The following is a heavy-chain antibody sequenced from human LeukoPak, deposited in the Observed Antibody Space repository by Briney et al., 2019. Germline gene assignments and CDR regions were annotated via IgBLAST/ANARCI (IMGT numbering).Heavy chain of an antibody. CDR3: TTVLSSSRYNLCDY. D-gene: IGHD6-13*01. V-gene: IGHV3-11*06. Sequence: PGGSLRLSCAASGFTFKDYYMSWMRQAPGKGLEWISYVSRTSNYTDYTDSVKGRFTISRDNAKNTLYLQMNSLGAEDTAVYYCTTVLSSSRYNLCDYWGQGTLVTVSS. CDR1: GFTFKDYY. CDR2: VSRTSNYT. J-gene: IGHJ4*02.